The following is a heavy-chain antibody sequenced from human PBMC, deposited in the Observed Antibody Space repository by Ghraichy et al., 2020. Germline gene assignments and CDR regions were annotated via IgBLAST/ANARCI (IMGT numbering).Heavy chain of an antibody. CDR2: QYRMAS. Sequence: SETLSLTCVISGDSLSNNDVAWNWLRPSQSRDLEWLVRQYRMASDYAESVKARTPITPDTSKNQFSLRLNSVTPDDTAVYYCARGRHNTFDIWGQGIMVTVS. CDR3: ARGRHNTFDI. V-gene: IGHV6-1*01. J-gene: IGHJ3*02. D-gene: IGHD2/OR15-2a*01. CDR1: GDSLSNNDVA.